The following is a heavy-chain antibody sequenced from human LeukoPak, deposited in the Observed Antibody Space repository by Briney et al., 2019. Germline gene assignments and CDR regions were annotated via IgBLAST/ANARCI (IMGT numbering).Heavy chain of an antibody. D-gene: IGHD4-17*01. CDR1: GFTFSSYA. CDR2: ISGNSGGT. J-gene: IGHJ4*02. CDR3: ARTAVTTENFDY. Sequence: PGGSLRLSCAASGFTFSSYAMSWVRQAPGKGLEWVSAISGNSGGTYYADSVKGRFTISRDNSKNTLYLQMNSLTAEDTAVYYCARTAVTTENFDYWGQGTLVTVSS. V-gene: IGHV3-23*01.